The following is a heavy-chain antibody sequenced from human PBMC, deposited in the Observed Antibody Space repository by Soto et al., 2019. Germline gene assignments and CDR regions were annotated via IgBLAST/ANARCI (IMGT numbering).Heavy chain of an antibody. CDR2: IYYSGST. V-gene: IGHV4-59*08. CDR1: GGSISGYY. Sequence: SKTLSLTCTVSGGSISGYYWSWFRQPPGKGLEWIGYIYYSGSTTYTPSLKSRVTIAVDTSKNQFSLRLNSVTAADTAVYYCARLGGYYQAFDQWGQGSLVTVS. CDR3: ARLGGYYQAFDQ. D-gene: IGHD3-22*01. J-gene: IGHJ4*02.